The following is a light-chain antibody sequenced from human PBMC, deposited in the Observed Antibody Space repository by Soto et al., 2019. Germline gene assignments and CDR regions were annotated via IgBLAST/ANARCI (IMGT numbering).Light chain of an antibody. J-gene: IGLJ3*02. CDR3: SSYTISRIRV. CDR1: SSDIGAYNY. CDR2: DVT. V-gene: IGLV2-14*01. Sequence: QSALTQPASVSGSPGQSITISCTGSSSDIGAYNYVSWYQQHPGKAPKLMIYDVTNRPSGVSYRFSGPKSGSTASLTISGLQAEDEADYYCSSYTISRIRVFGGGTKLTVL.